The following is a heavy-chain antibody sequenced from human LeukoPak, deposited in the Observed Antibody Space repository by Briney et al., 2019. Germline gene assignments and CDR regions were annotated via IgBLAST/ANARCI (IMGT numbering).Heavy chain of an antibody. CDR3: ARVPTEASWHLDY. D-gene: IGHD2-15*01. Sequence: PGGSLRLSCAASGFTFSDYYMSWIRQAPGKGLEWVSYISSSGSTIYYADSAKGRFTISRDNAKNSLYLQMNSLRAEDTAVYYCARVPTEASWHLDYWGQGTLVTVSS. V-gene: IGHV3-11*01. CDR1: GFTFSDYY. J-gene: IGHJ4*02. CDR2: ISSSGSTI.